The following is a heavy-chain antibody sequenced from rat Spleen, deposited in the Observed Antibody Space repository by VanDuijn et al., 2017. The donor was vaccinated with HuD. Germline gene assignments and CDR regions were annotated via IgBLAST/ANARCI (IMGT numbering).Heavy chain of an antibody. CDR1: GFTFSDYY. J-gene: IGHJ4*01. Sequence: EVELVESGGGLVQPGRSMKFSCAASGFTFSDYYMAWVRQAPTEGLEWVATFSYDGRTTYYRDSVKGRFTISRDNAKSTLYLQMNSLRSEDTATYYCARPDGYTYVMDAWGQGASVTVSS. CDR3: ARPDGYTYVMDA. V-gene: IGHV5-22*01. CDR2: FSYDGRTT. D-gene: IGHD1-4*01.